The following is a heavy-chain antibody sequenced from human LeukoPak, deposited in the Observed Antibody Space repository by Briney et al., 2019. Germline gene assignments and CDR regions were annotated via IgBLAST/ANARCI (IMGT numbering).Heavy chain of an antibody. CDR3: AKAGRYFDWFLQGGFDY. Sequence: SETLSLTCTVSGGSISSSSYYWGWIRQPPGKGLEWIGSIYYSGSTYYNPSLKSRVTISVDKSKNQFSLKLSSVTAADTAVYYCAKAGRYFDWFLQGGFDYWGQGTLVTVSS. CDR2: IYYSGST. CDR1: GGSISSSSYY. J-gene: IGHJ4*02. V-gene: IGHV4-39*07. D-gene: IGHD3-9*01.